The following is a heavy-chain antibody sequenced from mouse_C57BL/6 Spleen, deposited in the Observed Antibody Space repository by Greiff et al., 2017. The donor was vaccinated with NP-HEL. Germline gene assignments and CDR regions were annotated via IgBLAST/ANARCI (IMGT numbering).Heavy chain of an antibody. D-gene: IGHD1-1*01. J-gene: IGHJ2*01. V-gene: IGHV1-82*01. Sequence: VQLQQSGPELVKPGASVKISCKASGYAFSSSWMNWVKQRPGKGLEWIGRIYPGDGDTNYNGKFKGKATLTADKASSTAYMQLSSLTSEDYAVDFCSRRGTTVVAGVPYYFDYWGQGTTLTFSS. CDR1: GYAFSSSW. CDR3: SRRGTTVVAGVPYYFDY. CDR2: IYPGDGDT.